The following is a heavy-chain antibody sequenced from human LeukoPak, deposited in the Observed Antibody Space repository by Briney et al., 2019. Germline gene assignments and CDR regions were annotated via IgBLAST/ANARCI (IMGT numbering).Heavy chain of an antibody. J-gene: IGHJ4*02. V-gene: IGHV5-51*01. CDR2: IYPGDSDT. CDR1: GYNFTTYW. CDR3: ARQEYSGSYLDS. Sequence: GASLQISCKTSGYNFTTYWIVWVRRLPGKGLEWMGIIYPGDSDTRYSPSFQGQVTISADKSISTAYLLWSSLKASDTAIYYCARQEYSGSYLDSWGQGTLVTVSS. D-gene: IGHD1-26*01.